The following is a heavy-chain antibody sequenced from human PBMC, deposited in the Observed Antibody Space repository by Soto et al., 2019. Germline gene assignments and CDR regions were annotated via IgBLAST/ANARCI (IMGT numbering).Heavy chain of an antibody. CDR3: TTDFYINMPIVRFDY. CDR1: GFTFSNAW. Sequence: GGSLRLSCAASGFTFSNAWINWVRQAPGKGLEWVGRIKSKADGGTTDFAAPVKGRFAISRDDSKNMMYMQMSSLRTEDTAVYYCTTDFYINMPIVRFDYWGQGTLVTVSS. D-gene: IGHD2-2*01. CDR2: IKSKADGGTT. V-gene: IGHV3-15*07. J-gene: IGHJ4*01.